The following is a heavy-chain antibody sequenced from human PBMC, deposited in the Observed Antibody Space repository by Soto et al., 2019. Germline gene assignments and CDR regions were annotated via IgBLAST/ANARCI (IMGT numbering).Heavy chain of an antibody. V-gene: IGHV3-13*01. CDR1: GFTFSSYD. CDR3: ARGTSVRGVSPDGLDY. Sequence: GGSLRLSCAASGFTFSSYDMHWVRQATGKGLEWVSAIGTAGDTYYPGSVKGRFTISRENAKNSLYLQMNSLRAGDTAVYYCARGTSVRGVSPDGLDYWGQGTLVTVSS. CDR2: IGTAGDT. D-gene: IGHD3-10*01. J-gene: IGHJ4*02.